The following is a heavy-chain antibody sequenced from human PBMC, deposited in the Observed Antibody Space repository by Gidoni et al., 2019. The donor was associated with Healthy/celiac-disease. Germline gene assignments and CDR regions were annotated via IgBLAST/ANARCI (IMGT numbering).Heavy chain of an antibody. D-gene: IGHD3-10*01. Sequence: QVQLVQSGAEVKKPGASVKVPCKASGYTFTSYGISWVRQAPGQGLEWMGWISDYNGNTNYAQKLQGRVTMTTDTSTSTAYMELRSLRSDDTAVYYCARDPDVLWFGELLSDYWGQGTLVTVSS. CDR3: ARDPDVLWFGELLSDY. V-gene: IGHV1-18*01. J-gene: IGHJ4*02. CDR1: GYTFTSYG. CDR2: ISDYNGNT.